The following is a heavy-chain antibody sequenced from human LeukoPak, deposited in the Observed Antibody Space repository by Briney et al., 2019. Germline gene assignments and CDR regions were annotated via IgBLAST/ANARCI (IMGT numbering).Heavy chain of an antibody. Sequence: GESLKISCKGSGYSFTSYWVAWVRQMPGKGLEWKGIIYPRDSDTRYSPSFQGQVTISADKSINTAYLQWSGLKASDTAVYYCARHVTTASAARGFDIWGQGTMVTVSS. D-gene: IGHD1-14*01. V-gene: IGHV5-51*01. CDR3: ARHVTTASAARGFDI. J-gene: IGHJ3*02. CDR1: GYSFTSYW. CDR2: IYPRDSDT.